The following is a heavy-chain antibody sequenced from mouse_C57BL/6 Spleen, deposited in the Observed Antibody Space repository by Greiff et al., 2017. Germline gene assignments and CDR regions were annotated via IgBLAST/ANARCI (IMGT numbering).Heavy chain of an antibody. J-gene: IGHJ4*01. V-gene: IGHV1-80*01. Sequence: VQLQQSGAELVKPGASLKLSCTASGYAFSSYWMTWVQQRPGKGLEWIGQIYPGDGYTNYNGKFKGKATLTADKAYSTAYMQLSSLNSEDSAVYFCAPYYDYDPGYAKDYWGQGTTVT. D-gene: IGHD2-4*01. CDR2: IYPGDGYT. CDR1: GYAFSSYW. CDR3: APYYDYDPGYAKDY.